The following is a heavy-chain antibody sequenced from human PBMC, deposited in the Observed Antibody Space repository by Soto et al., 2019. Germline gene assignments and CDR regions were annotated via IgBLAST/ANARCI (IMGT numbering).Heavy chain of an antibody. D-gene: IGHD3-3*01. J-gene: IGHJ6*02. CDR1: GYTFTSYA. CDR2: INAGNGNT. Sequence: ASVKVSCKASGYTFTSYATHWVRQAPGQRLEWMGWINAGNGNTKYSQKFQGRVTITRDTSASTAYMELSSLRSEDTAVYYCARANTIFGVVDPYYYYGMDVWGQGTTVTVSS. CDR3: ARANTIFGVVDPYYYYGMDV. V-gene: IGHV1-3*01.